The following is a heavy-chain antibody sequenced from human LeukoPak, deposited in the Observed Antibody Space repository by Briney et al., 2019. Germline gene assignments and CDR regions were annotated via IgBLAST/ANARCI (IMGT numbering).Heavy chain of an antibody. CDR1: GDSISSGTYY. D-gene: IGHD3/OR15-3a*01. V-gene: IGHV4-30-2*01. J-gene: IGHJ4*02. CDR2: IYHSGST. Sequence: SETLSLTCTVSGDSISSGTYYWSWIRQPPGKGLEWIGYIYHSGSTYYNPSLKSRVTISVDRSKNQFSLKVSSVTAADTAVYYCARDYDFWSGPDYWGQGTLVTVSS. CDR3: ARDYDFWSGPDY.